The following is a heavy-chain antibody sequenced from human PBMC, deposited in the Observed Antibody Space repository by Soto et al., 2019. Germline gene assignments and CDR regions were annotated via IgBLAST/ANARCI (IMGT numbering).Heavy chain of an antibody. CDR2: ISAYNGNT. CDR1: GYTFTSYG. CDR3: ARDSSDIAARWYAFDI. J-gene: IGHJ3*02. Sequence: ASVKVSCKASGYTFTSYGISWVRQAPGQGLEWMGWISAYNGNTNYAQKLQGRVTMTTDTSTSTAHMELRSLRSDDTAVYYCARDSSDIAARWYAFDIWGQGTMVTVSS. V-gene: IGHV1-18*01. D-gene: IGHD6-6*01.